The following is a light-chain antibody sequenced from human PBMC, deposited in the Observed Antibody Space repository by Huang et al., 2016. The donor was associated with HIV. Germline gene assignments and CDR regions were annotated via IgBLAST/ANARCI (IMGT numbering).Light chain of an antibody. V-gene: IGKV1-39*01. CDR3: QQSYSTPWT. CDR2: AAS. J-gene: IGKJ1*01. Sequence: DIQMTQSPSSLSASVGDRVTITCRARQGISSYLHWYRQKPGEAPKLLIYAASSLKRGVPSRFGGSGSGTDCTRTSSRLQPEDFATYYCQQSYSTPWTFGQGTKVEIK. CDR1: QGISSY.